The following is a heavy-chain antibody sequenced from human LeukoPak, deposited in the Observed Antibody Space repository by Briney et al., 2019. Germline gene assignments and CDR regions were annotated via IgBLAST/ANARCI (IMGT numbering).Heavy chain of an antibody. J-gene: IGHJ4*02. CDR3: AKGQFTIFGVLSLAYGYFDY. CDR1: GFTFSSYA. CDR2: ISGSGGST. Sequence: GGSLRLSCTASGFTFSSYAMSWVRQAPGKGLEWVSAISGSGGSTYYADSVKGRFTISRDNSKNTLYLQMNSLRAEDTAVYYCAKGQFTIFGVLSLAYGYFDYWGQGTLVTVSS. V-gene: IGHV3-23*01. D-gene: IGHD3-3*01.